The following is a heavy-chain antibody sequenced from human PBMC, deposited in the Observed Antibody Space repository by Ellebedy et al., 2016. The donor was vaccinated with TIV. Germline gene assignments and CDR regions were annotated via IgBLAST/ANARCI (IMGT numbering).Heavy chain of an antibody. CDR1: GGSFSGYY. V-gene: IGHV4-34*01. J-gene: IGHJ4*02. CDR3: ARGRISMVRGDNHYFDY. D-gene: IGHD3-10*01. Sequence: MPSETLSLTCAVYGGSFSGYYWSWIRQSPGKGLEWIGEINHSGSTNYNPSLKSRGTISVDTSNNQFSLKLNSVTAAEPAVFYCARGRISMVRGDNHYFDYWGQGTLVTVYS. CDR2: INHSGST.